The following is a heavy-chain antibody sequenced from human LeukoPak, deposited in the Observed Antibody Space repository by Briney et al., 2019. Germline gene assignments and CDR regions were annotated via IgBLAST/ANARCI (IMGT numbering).Heavy chain of an antibody. Sequence: GASVKVSCKASGGTFSSYAISWVRQAPGQGLGWMGGIIPIFGTANYAQKFQGRVTITTDESTSTAYMELSSLRSEDTAVYYCARAWGSYRYNFDYWGQGTLVTVSS. V-gene: IGHV1-69*05. D-gene: IGHD3-16*02. CDR1: GGTFSSYA. CDR2: IIPIFGTA. J-gene: IGHJ4*02. CDR3: ARAWGSYRYNFDY.